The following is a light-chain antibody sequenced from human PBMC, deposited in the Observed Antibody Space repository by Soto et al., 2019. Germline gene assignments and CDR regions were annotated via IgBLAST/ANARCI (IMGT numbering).Light chain of an antibody. J-gene: IGKJ1*01. CDR3: QQYGSSPLT. CDR1: QSVDSN. V-gene: IGKV3-20*01. CDR2: GAS. Sequence: EILMTQSPATLSVSPGERATLSCRASQSVDSNLAWYQQKPGQAPRLLIYGASNRATGIPDRFSGSGSGTDFTLTISRLEPEDFAVYYCQQYGSSPLTFGQGTKVDIK.